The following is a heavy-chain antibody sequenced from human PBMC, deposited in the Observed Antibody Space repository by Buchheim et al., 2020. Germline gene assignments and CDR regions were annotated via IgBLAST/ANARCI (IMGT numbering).Heavy chain of an antibody. V-gene: IGHV4-59*08. CDR1: GGSISSYY. J-gene: IGHJ4*02. CDR2: IYYSGST. D-gene: IGHD3-16*02. CDR3: ARQERMITFGGVIATRFDY. Sequence: QVQLQESGPGLVKPSETLSLTCTVSGGSISSYYWSWIRQPPGKGLEWIGYIYYSGSTNYNPSLKSRVTISVNTSKNQLSLNLSSVTAADTAVYYCARQERMITFGGVIATRFDYWGQGTL.